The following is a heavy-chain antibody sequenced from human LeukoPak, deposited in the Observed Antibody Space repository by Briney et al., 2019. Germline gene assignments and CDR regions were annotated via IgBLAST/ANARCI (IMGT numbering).Heavy chain of an antibody. V-gene: IGHV1-24*01. J-gene: IGHJ4*02. Sequence: ASVTVSCTVSGYTLTELSMHWVRQAPGKGLEWMGGFDPEDGETIYAQKFQGRVTMTEDTSTDTAYMELSSLRSEDTAVYYCATVSGYWFDYWGQGTLVTVSS. D-gene: IGHD3-9*01. CDR2: FDPEDGET. CDR1: GYTLTELS. CDR3: ATVSGYWFDY.